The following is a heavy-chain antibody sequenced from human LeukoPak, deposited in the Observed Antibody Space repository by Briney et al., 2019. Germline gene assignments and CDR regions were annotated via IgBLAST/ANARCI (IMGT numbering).Heavy chain of an antibody. CDR3: AKVSGGAAYDFDY. D-gene: IGHD4-23*01. V-gene: IGHV3-21*04. J-gene: IGHJ4*02. CDR2: ISSSSSYI. CDR1: GFTFSSYT. Sequence: GGSLRLSCAASGFTFSSYTMNWVRQAPGKGLEWVSSISSSSSYIYYADSVKGRFTISRDNSKNTLYLQMNSLRAEDTAVYYCAKVSGGAAYDFDYWGQGTLVTVSS.